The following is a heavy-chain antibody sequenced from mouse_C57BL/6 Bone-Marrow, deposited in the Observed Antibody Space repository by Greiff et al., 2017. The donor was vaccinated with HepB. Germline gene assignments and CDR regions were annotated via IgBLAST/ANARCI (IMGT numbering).Heavy chain of an antibody. Sequence: VQLQQSGAELVKPGASVKVSCKASGYTFTSYWMHWVKQRPGQGLELIGRIHPSDSDTNYNQKFKGKATLTVDKSSSTAYMQLSSLTSEDSAVYYCAIETYYSNYVGYWYFDVWGTGTTVTVSS. J-gene: IGHJ1*03. D-gene: IGHD2-5*01. CDR1: GYTFTSYW. CDR2: IHPSDSDT. CDR3: AIETYYSNYVGYWYFDV. V-gene: IGHV1-74*01.